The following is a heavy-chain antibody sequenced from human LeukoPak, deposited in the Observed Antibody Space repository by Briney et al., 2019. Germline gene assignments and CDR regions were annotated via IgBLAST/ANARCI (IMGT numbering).Heavy chain of an antibody. CDR1: GGSFSSYY. CDR3: ARRYGYYYYYIDV. CDR2: INHSETT. J-gene: IGHJ6*03. D-gene: IGHD5-18*01. V-gene: IGHV4-34*01. Sequence: SETLSLTCAVSGGSFSSYYWTWIRQPPGKGLEWIGEINHSETTHYNPSLKSRVTISVDTSKNQFSLKLSSVTAADTAMYYCARRYGYYYYYIDVWGKGTTVTVSS.